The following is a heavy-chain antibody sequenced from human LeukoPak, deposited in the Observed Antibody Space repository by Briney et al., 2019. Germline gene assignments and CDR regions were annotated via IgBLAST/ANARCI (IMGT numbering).Heavy chain of an antibody. Sequence: GGSLRLSCAASGFTFSSYWMSWVRQAPGKGLEWVANIKRDGSDNYYVGSVEGRFTISRDNAKNSLYLQMSSLRAEDTAIYYCARALYNRGWYPDYFDSWGQGTLVTVSA. CDR3: ARALYNRGWYPDYFDS. V-gene: IGHV3-7*01. J-gene: IGHJ4*02. CDR2: IKRDGSDN. D-gene: IGHD6-19*01. CDR1: GFTFSSYW.